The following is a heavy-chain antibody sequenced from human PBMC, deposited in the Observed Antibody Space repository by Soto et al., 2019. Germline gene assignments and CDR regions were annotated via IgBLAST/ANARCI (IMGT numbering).Heavy chain of an antibody. J-gene: IGHJ3*02. CDR3: ARLMHYSNYGGSSHSRFDM. CDR1: GYTFTDYF. V-gene: IGHV1-2*02. CDR2: INPYSGGA. Sequence: ASVKVSCKASGYTFTDYFIHWVRQAPGQGLEWIGWINPYSGGADLSQKFQGRVTMTRDTSISTAYMEVSSLRSDDTAVFYCARLMHYSNYGGSSHSRFDMWGQGKLVTVSS. D-gene: IGHD2-21*01.